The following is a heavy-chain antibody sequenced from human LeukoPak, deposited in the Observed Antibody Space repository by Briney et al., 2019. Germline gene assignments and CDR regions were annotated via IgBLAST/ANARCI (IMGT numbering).Heavy chain of an antibody. D-gene: IGHD7-27*01. V-gene: IGHV3-7*01. CDR1: GFKFSDFW. J-gene: IGHJ6*02. CDR3: ATYKNWVAGDV. Sequence: GRSLRLSCAASGFKFSDFWMSWVRQAPGKGPEWVANIKQDGRAEHYVDSVKGRFTVSRNNTRNSLFLQTNSVRVEDTGVYYCATYKNWVAGDVWGQGTTVSVSS. CDR2: IKQDGRAE.